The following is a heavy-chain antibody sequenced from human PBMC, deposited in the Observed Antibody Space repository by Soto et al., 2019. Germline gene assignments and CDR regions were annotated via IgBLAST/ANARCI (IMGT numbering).Heavy chain of an antibody. D-gene: IGHD3-22*01. CDR1: GYTFTSYG. J-gene: IGHJ4*02. CDR3: ARALLYYDSSGYHPFDY. V-gene: IGHV1-18*01. CDR2: ISAYNGNT. Sequence: ASVKVSCKASGYTFTSYGISWVRQAPGQGLKWMGWISAYNGNTNYAQKLQGRVTMTTDTSTSTAYMELRSLRSDDTAVYYCARALLYYDSSGYHPFDYWGQGTLVTVSS.